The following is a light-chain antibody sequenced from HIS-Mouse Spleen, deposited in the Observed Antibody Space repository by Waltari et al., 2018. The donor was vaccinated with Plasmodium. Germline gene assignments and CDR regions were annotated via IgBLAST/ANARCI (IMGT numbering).Light chain of an antibody. CDR1: QGISSY. J-gene: IGKJ4*01. Sequence: AIRMTQSPSSFSASTADRFTRTCRASQGISSYLAWYQQTPGKAPKLLIYAASPLQSGVPSRFSGSGSGTDFTLTISCLQSEDFATYYCQQYYSYPLTFGGGTKVEIK. V-gene: IGKV1-8*01. CDR3: QQYYSYPLT. CDR2: AAS.